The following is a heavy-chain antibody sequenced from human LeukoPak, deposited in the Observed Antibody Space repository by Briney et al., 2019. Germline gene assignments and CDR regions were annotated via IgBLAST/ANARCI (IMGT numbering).Heavy chain of an antibody. CDR3: ARFQPRYDSSGYTPTYWYLDL. V-gene: IGHV4-34*01. CDR2: INHSGST. CDR1: GGSFSGYY. J-gene: IGHJ2*01. D-gene: IGHD3-22*01. Sequence: SETLSLTCAVYGGSFSGYYWSWIRQPPGKGLEWIGEINHSGSTNYNPSLKGRVTISVDTSKNQFSLKLSSVTAADTAVYYCARFQPRYDSSGYTPTYWYLDLWGRGTLVTVSS.